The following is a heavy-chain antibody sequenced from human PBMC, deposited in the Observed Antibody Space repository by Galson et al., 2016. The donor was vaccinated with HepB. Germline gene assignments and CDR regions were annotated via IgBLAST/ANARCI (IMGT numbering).Heavy chain of an antibody. CDR3: AREMGQWEFQGRWFDP. V-gene: IGHV3-53*01. J-gene: IGHJ5*02. D-gene: IGHD1-26*01. CDR2: IYKGGIT. CDR1: GFTVTANY. Sequence: SLRLSCAASGFTVTANYMSWVRQAPGSGLEWVSVIYKGGITLYADSVKGRFTISRDNVKNTLNLEMNSLRVDDTAVYYCAREMGQWEFQGRWFDPWGQGTLVTVSS.